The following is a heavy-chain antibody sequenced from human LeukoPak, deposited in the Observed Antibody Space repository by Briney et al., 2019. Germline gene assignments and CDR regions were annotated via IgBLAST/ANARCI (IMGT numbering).Heavy chain of an antibody. CDR2: NNHSGST. CDR3: ARGWVRGVSDY. Sequence: SETLSLTCAVYGGSFSGYYWSWIRQPPGKGLEWIGENNHSGSTNYNPSLKSRVTISVDTSKNQFSLKLSSVTAADTAVYYCARGWVRGVSDYWGQGTLVTVSS. CDR1: GGSFSGYY. J-gene: IGHJ4*02. V-gene: IGHV4-34*01. D-gene: IGHD3-10*01.